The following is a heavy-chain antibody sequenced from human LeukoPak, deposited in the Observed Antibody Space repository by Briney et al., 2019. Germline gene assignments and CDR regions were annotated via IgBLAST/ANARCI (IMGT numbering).Heavy chain of an antibody. V-gene: IGHV4-59*08. CDR1: GGSISSYY. CDR2: IYYSGST. Sequence: PSETLSLTCTVSGGSISSYYWSWIRQPPGKGLEWIGYIYYSGSTNYNPSLKSRVTISVDTSKTQFSLKLSSVTAADTAVYYCARLLPHYYGMDVWGQGTTVTVSS. J-gene: IGHJ6*02. CDR3: ARLLPHYYGMDV.